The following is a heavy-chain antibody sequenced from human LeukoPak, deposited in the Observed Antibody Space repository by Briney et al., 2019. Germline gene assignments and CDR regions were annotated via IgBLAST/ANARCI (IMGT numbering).Heavy chain of an antibody. D-gene: IGHD3-10*01. CDR2: IRSKANSYAT. Sequence: PGGSLRLSCAASGFTFSGSAMHWVRQASGKGLEWVGRIRSKANSYATAYAASVKGRFTISRDDSKNTAYLQMNSLKTEDTAVYYCTTETDTVLRVWYYWGQGTLVTVSS. V-gene: IGHV3-73*01. CDR1: GFTFSGSA. J-gene: IGHJ4*02. CDR3: TTETDTVLRVWYY.